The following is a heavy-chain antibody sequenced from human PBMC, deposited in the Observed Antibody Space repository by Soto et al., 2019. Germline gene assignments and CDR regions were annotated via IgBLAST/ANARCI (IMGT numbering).Heavy chain of an antibody. J-gene: IGHJ4*02. V-gene: IGHV3-33*01. CDR1: GFTFSSYG. Sequence: GGSLRLSCAASGFTFSSYGMHWVRQAPGKGLEWVAVIWYDGSNKYYADSVKGRFTISRDNSKNTLYLQMNSLRAEDTAVYYCAREYSSSSGTFDYWGQGTLVTVSS. CDR3: AREYSSSSGTFDY. CDR2: IWYDGSNK. D-gene: IGHD6-6*01.